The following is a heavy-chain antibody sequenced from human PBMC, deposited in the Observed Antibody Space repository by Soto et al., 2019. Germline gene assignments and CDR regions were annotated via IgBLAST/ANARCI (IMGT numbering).Heavy chain of an antibody. CDR1: GYTFATYW. CDR3: ARLPTPREYWPYFDY. V-gene: IGHV5-51*01. D-gene: IGHD2-8*02. CDR2: IYPSDSDT. Sequence: PGESLKISCTGSGYTFATYWIAWVRQMPGKGLEWMGIIYPSDSDTRYSPSFQGQVTISADKSITTAYLQWSSLKASDTAMYYCARLPTPREYWPYFDYCGQVTLVTVS. J-gene: IGHJ4*02.